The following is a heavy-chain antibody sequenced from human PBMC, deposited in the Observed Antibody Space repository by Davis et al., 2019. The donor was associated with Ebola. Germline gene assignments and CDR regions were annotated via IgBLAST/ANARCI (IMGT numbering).Heavy chain of an antibody. J-gene: IGHJ4*02. CDR1: GGSFSGYY. CDR2: INHSGST. CDR3: ARLHEGD. Sequence: GSLRLSCAVYGGSFSGYYWSWIRQPPGKGLEWIGEINHSGSTNYNPSLKSRVTISVDTSKNHFSLKLSSLTAADTAIYYCARLHEGDWGQGMLVTVSS. V-gene: IGHV4-34*01. D-gene: IGHD4-11*01.